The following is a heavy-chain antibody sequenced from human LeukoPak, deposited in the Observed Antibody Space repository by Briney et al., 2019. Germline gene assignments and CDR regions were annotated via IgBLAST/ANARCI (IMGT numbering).Heavy chain of an antibody. V-gene: IGHV4-39*01. D-gene: IGHD6-13*01. CDR1: RGSISSSSYY. CDR3: ARHSSSWYYGDY. J-gene: IGHJ4*02. Sequence: SETLSLTCTVSRGSISSSSYYWGWLRQPPGKGLEWIGSIYYSGSTYYNPSLKSRVTISVDTSKNQFSLKLSSVTAADTAVYYCARHSSSWYYGDYWGQGTLVTVSS. CDR2: IYYSGST.